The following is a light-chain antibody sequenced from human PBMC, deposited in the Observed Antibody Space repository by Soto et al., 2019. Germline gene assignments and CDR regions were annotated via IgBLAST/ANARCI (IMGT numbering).Light chain of an antibody. J-gene: IGKJ1*01. V-gene: IGKV3-20*01. CDR1: QSVASSY. CDR2: SVS. Sequence: EVVLTQSPGTLSLSPGERVTLSCRASQSVASSYLAWYQQKPGRAPRLLFYSVSSRATGIPDRFSGSGSGTDFTLTISRLEPEDFAVYYCQQYGSSLTWTFGQGTRVEIK. CDR3: QQYGSSLTWT.